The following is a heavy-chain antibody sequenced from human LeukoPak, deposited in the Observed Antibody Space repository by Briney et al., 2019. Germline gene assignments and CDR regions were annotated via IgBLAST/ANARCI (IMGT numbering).Heavy chain of an antibody. Sequence: KSSETLSLTCTVSGGSISSHYWSWIRQPPGKGLEWIGYIYTSGSTNYNPSLKSRVTISVDTSKNQFSLKLSSVTAADTAVYYCAATGDAFDIWGQGTMVTVSS. V-gene: IGHV4-4*09. CDR2: IYTSGST. J-gene: IGHJ3*02. D-gene: IGHD2-15*01. CDR3: AATGDAFDI. CDR1: GGSISSHY.